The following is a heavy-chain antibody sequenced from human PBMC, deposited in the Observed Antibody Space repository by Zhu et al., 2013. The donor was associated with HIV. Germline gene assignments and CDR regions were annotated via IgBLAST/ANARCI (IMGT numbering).Heavy chain of an antibody. Sequence: QVQLVQSGAEVERPGASVKVSCKTSGYSFTRNDIHWVRQALGQGLEWMGYINTVNGKTEYSQRFQGRVTISRDTFASTAYMELSSLRSEDTAVYFCARYLSGSSGYGMDVWGQGTTVTVSS. J-gene: IGHJ6*02. CDR3: ARYLSGSSGYGMDV. V-gene: IGHV1-3*04. D-gene: IGHD1-26*01. CDR1: GYSFTRND. CDR2: INTVNGKT.